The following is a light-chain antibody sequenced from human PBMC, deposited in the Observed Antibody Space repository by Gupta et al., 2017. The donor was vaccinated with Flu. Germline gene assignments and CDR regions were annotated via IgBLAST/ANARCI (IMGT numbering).Light chain of an antibody. CDR3: TSYTSSSTYV. V-gene: IGLV2-18*02. CDR2: EVT. Sequence: QPALTQPPSVPGPRGQSGTSPCTATSSDVGRYNRASWYKQSPGTVPKLMIYEVTNRPSGVPDRFSGSKSGNTASLTISGLQAEDEADYYCTSYTSSSTYVFGTGTKVTVL. CDR1: SSDVGRYNR. J-gene: IGLJ1*01.